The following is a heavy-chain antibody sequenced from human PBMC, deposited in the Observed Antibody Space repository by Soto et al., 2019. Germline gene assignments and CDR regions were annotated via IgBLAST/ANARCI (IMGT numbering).Heavy chain of an antibody. Sequence: EVQLLESGGGLVQPGGSLRLSCAASGFTFSSYAMSWVRQAPGRGLEWVSGISDSGGSTYYADSVRGRFTISRDNSKNARYLQMNSLRAEDTAVYYCAKGRTSSVVFDNWGQGTLVTVSS. J-gene: IGHJ4*02. D-gene: IGHD2-2*01. CDR3: AKGRTSSVVFDN. CDR1: GFTFSSYA. CDR2: ISDSGGST. V-gene: IGHV3-23*01.